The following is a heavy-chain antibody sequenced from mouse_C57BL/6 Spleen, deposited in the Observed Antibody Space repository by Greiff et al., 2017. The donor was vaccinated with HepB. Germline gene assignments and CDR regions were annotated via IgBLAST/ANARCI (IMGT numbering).Heavy chain of an antibody. CDR3: AREATGTGFYFDY. V-gene: IGHV1-52*01. J-gene: IGHJ2*01. D-gene: IGHD4-1*02. CDR2: IDPSDSET. CDR1: GYTFTSYW. Sequence: VQLQQPGAELVRPGSSVKLSCKASGYTFTSYWMHWVKQRPIQGLEWIGNIDPSDSETHYNQKFKDKATLTVDKSSSTAYMQLSSLTSEDSAVYYCAREATGTGFYFDYWGQGTTLTVSS.